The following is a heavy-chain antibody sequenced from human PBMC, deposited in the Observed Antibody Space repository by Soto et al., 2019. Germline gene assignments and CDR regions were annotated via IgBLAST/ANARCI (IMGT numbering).Heavy chain of an antibody. J-gene: IGHJ2*01. CDR3: ASFYCGGGSCYSRYFDL. CDR1: GFTFSDHY. Sequence: SLRLSCASSGFTFSDHYMDWVRQAPGKGLEWVGRTRNKANSYTTEYAASVKGRFTISRDDSKNSLYLQMNSLKTEDTAVYYCASFYCGGGSCYSRYFDLWGRGTLVTVSS. CDR2: TRNKANSYTT. V-gene: IGHV3-72*01. D-gene: IGHD2-15*01.